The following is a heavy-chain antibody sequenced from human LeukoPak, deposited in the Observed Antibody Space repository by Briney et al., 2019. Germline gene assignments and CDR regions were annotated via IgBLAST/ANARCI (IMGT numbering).Heavy chain of an antibody. J-gene: IGHJ4*02. CDR2: IYYSGST. V-gene: IGHV4-39*01. CDR3: ARRGYSSSPD. D-gene: IGHD6-6*01. Sequence: SETLSLTCTVSGGSISSSSYYWGWIRQPPGKGLEWIGSIYYSGSTYYNPSLKSRVTISVDTSKNQFSLKLSSVTAADTAVYYCARRGYSSSPDWGQGTLVTVSS. CDR1: GGSISSSSYY.